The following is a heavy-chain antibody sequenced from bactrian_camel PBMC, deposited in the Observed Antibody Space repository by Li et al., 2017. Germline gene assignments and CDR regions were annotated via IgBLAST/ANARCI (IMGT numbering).Heavy chain of an antibody. J-gene: IGHJ4*01. D-gene: IGHD3*01. Sequence: QLVESGGGSVQSGESLKLSCAASGYSASTYCMAWFRQAPGKGLEWVSGITSGGGVSLYYADSVKGRFTVSEDNAGRTMYLQMNTLKPEDTAFYYCAASLWPSLAAAQVLRPGMYRYWGQGTQVTVS. CDR1: GYSASTYC. CDR3: AASLWPSLAAAQVLRPGMYRY. CDR2: ITSGGGVSL. V-gene: IGHV3S25*01.